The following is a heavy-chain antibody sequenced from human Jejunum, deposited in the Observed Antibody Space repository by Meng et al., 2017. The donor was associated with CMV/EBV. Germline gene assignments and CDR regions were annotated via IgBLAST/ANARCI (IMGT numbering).Heavy chain of an antibody. Sequence: RLACAAPGFPFGACYMTWGRQARGKGLEWVSYITGSGDIIYYADSVKGRFTISRDNAKSSLYLEINSLRAEDTAVYYCARGNYGFDYWGQGTLVTVSS. CDR3: ARGNYGFDY. D-gene: IGHD4-17*01. CDR1: GFPFGACY. V-gene: IGHV3-11*01. CDR2: ITGSGDII. J-gene: IGHJ4*02.